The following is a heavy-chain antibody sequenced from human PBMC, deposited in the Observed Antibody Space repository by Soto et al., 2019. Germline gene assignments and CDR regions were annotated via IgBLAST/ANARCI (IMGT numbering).Heavy chain of an antibody. V-gene: IGHV3-30*18. CDR2: ISYDGSNK. CDR3: AKNLGFTIFGVADKPLDY. J-gene: IGHJ4*02. D-gene: IGHD3-3*01. Sequence: GGSLRLSCAASGFTFSSYGMHWVRQAPGKGLEWVAVISYDGSNKYYADSVKGRFTISRDNSKNTLYLQMNSLRAEDTAVYYCAKNLGFTIFGVADKPLDYWGQGTLVTVSS. CDR1: GFTFSSYG.